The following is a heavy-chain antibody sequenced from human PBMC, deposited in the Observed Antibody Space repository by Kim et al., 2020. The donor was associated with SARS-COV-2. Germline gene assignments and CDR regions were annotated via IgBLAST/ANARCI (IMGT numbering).Heavy chain of an antibody. CDR3: ARGKGVRSSSWYRYYYYGMDV. CDR2: ISYDGSNK. V-gene: IGHV3-30*04. D-gene: IGHD6-13*01. Sequence: GGSLRLSCAASGFTFSSYAMHWVRQAPGKGLEWVAVISYDGSNKYYADSVKGRFTISRDNSKNTLYLQMNSLRAEDTAVYYCARGKGVRSSSWYRYYYYGMDVWGQGTTVTVSS. J-gene: IGHJ6*02. CDR1: GFTFSSYA.